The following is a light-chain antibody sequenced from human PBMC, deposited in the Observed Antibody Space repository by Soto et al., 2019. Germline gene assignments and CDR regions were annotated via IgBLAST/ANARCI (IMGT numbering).Light chain of an antibody. J-gene: IGLJ2*01. V-gene: IGLV2-23*02. CDR3: CSCGGSNIWI. Sequence: QSALTQPASVSGSPGQSITISCSGGNCDVGSYNLVSWYQQYPGKAPKVIIYEVSNRPSGVSDRFSGAKSCSTASLTISDRQAEVEADYYCCSCGGSNIWIFGGGTQLTVL. CDR2: EVS. CDR1: NCDVGSYNL.